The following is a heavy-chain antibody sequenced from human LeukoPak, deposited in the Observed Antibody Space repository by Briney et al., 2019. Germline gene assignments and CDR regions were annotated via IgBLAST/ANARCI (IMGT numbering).Heavy chain of an antibody. V-gene: IGHV4-59*01. CDR3: TRGAGWLIDY. CDR1: DDSISDYY. J-gene: IGHJ4*02. D-gene: IGHD3-16*01. Sequence: SETLSLTCTVSDDSISDYYRGWIRQPPGKGLEWIGYFYNSGRSTYNPSLKSRVTISADTSKNHFSLKLTSVTTADTAVYYCTRGAGWLIDYWGQGILVTVSS. CDR2: FYNSGRS.